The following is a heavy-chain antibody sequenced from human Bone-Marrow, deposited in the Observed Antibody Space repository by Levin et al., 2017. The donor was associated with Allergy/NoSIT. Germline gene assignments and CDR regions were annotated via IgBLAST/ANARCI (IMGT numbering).Heavy chain of an antibody. V-gene: IGHV3-30-3*01. CDR2: ISYDGSNK. J-gene: IGHJ4*02. CDR3: ARDRGYVVVVVITTLDFDY. CDR1: GFTFSSYA. D-gene: IGHD3-22*01. Sequence: GESLKISCAASGFTFSSYAMHWVRQAPGKGLEWVAVISYDGSNKYYADSVKGRFTISRDNSKNTLYLQMNSLRAEDTAVYYCARDRGYVVVVVITTLDFDYWGQGTLVTVSS.